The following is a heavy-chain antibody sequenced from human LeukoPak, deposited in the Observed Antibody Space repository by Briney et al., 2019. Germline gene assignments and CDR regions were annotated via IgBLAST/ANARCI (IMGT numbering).Heavy chain of an antibody. J-gene: IGHJ5*02. D-gene: IGHD6-13*01. CDR2: IYHSGST. V-gene: IGHV4-38-2*02. Sequence: SETLSLTCTVSGYSISSGYYWGWIRQPPGKGLEWIGSIYHSGSTYYNPSLKSRVTISVDTSENQFSLKLSSVTAADTAVYYCARDEYSSSWYWFDPWGQGTLVTVSS. CDR3: ARDEYSSSWYWFDP. CDR1: GYSISSGYY.